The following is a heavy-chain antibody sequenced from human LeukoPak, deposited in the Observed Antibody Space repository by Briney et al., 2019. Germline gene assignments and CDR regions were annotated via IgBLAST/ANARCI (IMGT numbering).Heavy chain of an antibody. CDR1: GFTFSTYT. V-gene: IGHV3-23*01. Sequence: SGGSLRLSCAASGFTFSTYTMSWVRQAPGKGREGVSAISAGGDDTYYADSVKGRLTISRDNSKNTLYLQMNSLRAEDTAMYYCASGGRYSYGSFDYWGQGSLVTVSS. CDR3: ASGGRYSYGSFDY. D-gene: IGHD5-18*01. J-gene: IGHJ4*02. CDR2: ISAGGDDT.